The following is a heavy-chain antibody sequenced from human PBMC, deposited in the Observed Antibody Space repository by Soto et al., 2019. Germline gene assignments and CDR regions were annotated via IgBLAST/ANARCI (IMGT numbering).Heavy chain of an antibody. CDR2: IYYSGST. Sequence: SETLSLTCTVSGGSISSYYWSWIRQPPGKGLEWIGYIYYSGSTNYNPSLKSRVTISVDTSKNQFSLKLSSVTAADTAVYYCARDYYGSGSYVDYWGQGTLVTAPQ. D-gene: IGHD3-10*01. V-gene: IGHV4-59*01. J-gene: IGHJ4*02. CDR1: GGSISSYY. CDR3: ARDYYGSGSYVDY.